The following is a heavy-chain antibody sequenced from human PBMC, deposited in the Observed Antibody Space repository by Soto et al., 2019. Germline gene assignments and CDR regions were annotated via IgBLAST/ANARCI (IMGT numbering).Heavy chain of an antibody. CDR3: VRDGYPAWVYGVDV. V-gene: IGHV3-74*01. D-gene: IGHD1-1*01. J-gene: IGHJ6*02. Sequence: LRLSCIASGFTFSTYWMHWVRQAPGKGLVWVSRMNSDGSRADYADSVKGRFTISRDNARNTLSLQMNSLRAEDTAVYYCVRDGYPAWVYGVDVWGQGTTVTVSS. CDR1: GFTFSTYW. CDR2: MNSDGSRA.